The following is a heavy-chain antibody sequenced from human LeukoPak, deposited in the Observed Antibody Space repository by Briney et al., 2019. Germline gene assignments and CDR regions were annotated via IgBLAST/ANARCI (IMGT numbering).Heavy chain of an antibody. CDR2: IYNSGST. Sequence: PSETLSLTCTVSGDSISSYYWNWIRQPPGKGLEWIGYIYNSGSTNYNPSLKSRVTISVDTSKNQFSLKLTSVPAADTAVYYCARAGGVSPHDTSAYPAAFYIWGQGTMVTVSS. D-gene: IGHD3-22*01. CDR3: ARAGGVSPHDTSAYPAAFYI. CDR1: GDSISSYY. V-gene: IGHV4-59*01. J-gene: IGHJ3*02.